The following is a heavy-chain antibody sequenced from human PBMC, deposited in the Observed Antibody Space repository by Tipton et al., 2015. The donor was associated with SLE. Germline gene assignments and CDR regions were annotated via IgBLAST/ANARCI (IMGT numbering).Heavy chain of an antibody. J-gene: IGHJ3*02. D-gene: IGHD2-21*02. Sequence: QVPLVQSGAEVKKTGASMKVSCKASGYTFSNYGISWVRQAPGQGLEWMGWISTYNGNTNSAQKLQGRVTMTTDTSTSTAYMELRSLRSDDTAVYYCARGRMTRYGFDIWGQGTMVTVSS. CDR3: ARGRMTRYGFDI. CDR1: GYTFSNYG. V-gene: IGHV1-18*01. CDR2: ISTYNGNT.